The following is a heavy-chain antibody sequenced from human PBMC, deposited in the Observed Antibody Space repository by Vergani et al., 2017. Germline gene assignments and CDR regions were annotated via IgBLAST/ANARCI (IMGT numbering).Heavy chain of an antibody. CDR1: GFTSSYYG. J-gene: IGHJ1*01. CDR2: ISYDGTQN. V-gene: IGHV3-30*03. Sequence: QVHLVESGGGVVQPGRSLRLSCVVSGFTSSYYGMHWVRQAPGKGLEWVAVISYDGTQNYYADSVKGRFTISRDNSKSTLYLQMNSLRTEDTAVYYCATKSCSTPGCQIGYFREWGQGTLVTVSS. CDR3: ATKSCSTPGCQIGYFRE. D-gene: IGHD2-2*01.